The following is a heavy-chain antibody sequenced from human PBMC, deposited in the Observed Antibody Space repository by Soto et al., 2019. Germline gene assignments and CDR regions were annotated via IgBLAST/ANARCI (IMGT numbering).Heavy chain of an antibody. D-gene: IGHD1-20*01. J-gene: IGHJ3*02. Sequence: QVQLQESGPGLVKPSQTLSLTCTVSGGSISSGDYYWSWIRQPPGKGLEWIGYIYYSGSTYYNPSLKRRVTIAVDTSKNQFSLTLSSVTAADTDVYYCARVRHINAFDIWGQGTMVTVSS. V-gene: IGHV4-30-4*01. CDR1: GGSISSGDYY. CDR3: ARVRHINAFDI. CDR2: IYYSGST.